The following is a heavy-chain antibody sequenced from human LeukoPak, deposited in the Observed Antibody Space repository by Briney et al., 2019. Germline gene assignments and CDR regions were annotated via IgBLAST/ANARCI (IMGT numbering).Heavy chain of an antibody. V-gene: IGHV3-30*02. CDR2: MRYDGSNR. CDR1: GFTFSSYG. D-gene: IGHD6-13*01. J-gene: IGHJ4*02. Sequence: GGSLRLSCAASGFTFSSYGMHWVRQAPGKGLEWVAFMRYDGSNRNYADSVKGRFTISRDNSKNSLYLQMNSLRAEDTAVYYCARDGTDSSSWYYARRYYFDYWGQGTLVTVSS. CDR3: ARDGTDSSSWYYARRYYFDY.